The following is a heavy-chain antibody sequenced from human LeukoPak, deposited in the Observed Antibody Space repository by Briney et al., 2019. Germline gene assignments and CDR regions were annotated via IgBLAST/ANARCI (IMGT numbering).Heavy chain of an antibody. J-gene: IGHJ4*02. Sequence: ASVKVSCKASGGTFSSYAISWVRQAPGQGLEWMGGIIPIFGTANYAQKFQGRVTITTDESTSTAYMELSSLRSEDTAVYYCARDPRDYDILTGYYTYYFDYWGQGTLVTVSS. CDR3: ARDPRDYDILTGYYTYYFDY. CDR1: GGTFSSYA. V-gene: IGHV1-69*05. D-gene: IGHD3-9*01. CDR2: IIPIFGTA.